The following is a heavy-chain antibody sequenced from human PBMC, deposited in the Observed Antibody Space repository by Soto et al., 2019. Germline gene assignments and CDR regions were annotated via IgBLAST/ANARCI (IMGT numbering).Heavy chain of an antibody. CDR1: GYTFTSYG. CDR3: ARYGVGATTDYYYYGMDV. V-gene: IGHV1-18*01. CDR2: ISAYNGNT. D-gene: IGHD1-26*01. Sequence: QVQLVQSGAEVKKPGASVKVSCKASGYTFTSYGISWVRQAPGQGLEWMGWISAYNGNTNYAQKLQGRVTMTTNTSKSTAYMELRSLRSDDTAVYYCARYGVGATTDYYYYGMDVWGQGTTVTVSS. J-gene: IGHJ6*02.